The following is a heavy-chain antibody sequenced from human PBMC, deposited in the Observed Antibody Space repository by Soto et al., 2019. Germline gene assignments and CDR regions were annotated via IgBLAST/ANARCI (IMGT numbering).Heavy chain of an antibody. CDR3: ARDPLTRYCSGPSCHLGYAFDI. CDR1: GYTFTSFG. Sequence: QVQLVQSGAEVKKPGASVKVSCKASGYTFTSFGISWVRQAPRQGLEWMGWISAYNGNTKYAQKFQGRVTITTDTSTSTAFMELRSLRSDDTAVYYCARDPLTRYCSGPSCHLGYAFDIWGQGTMVTVS. CDR2: ISAYNGNT. D-gene: IGHD2-2*01. J-gene: IGHJ3*02. V-gene: IGHV1-18*01.